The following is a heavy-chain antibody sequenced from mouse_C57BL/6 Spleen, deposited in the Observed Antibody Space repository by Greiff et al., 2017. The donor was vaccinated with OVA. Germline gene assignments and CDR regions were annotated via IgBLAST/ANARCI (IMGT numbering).Heavy chain of an antibody. Sequence: EVQRVESGGGLVKPGGSLKLSCAASGFTFSSYAMSWVRQTPEKRLEWVATISDGCSYTYYPDNVKGRFTIYRYNAKSNLYLQMSHLKSEDTAMYYCAREDSSGYVDYWGQGTTLTVSS. J-gene: IGHJ2*01. CDR3: AREDSSGYVDY. V-gene: IGHV5-4*01. CDR2: ISDGCSYT. D-gene: IGHD3-2*02. CDR1: GFTFSSYA.